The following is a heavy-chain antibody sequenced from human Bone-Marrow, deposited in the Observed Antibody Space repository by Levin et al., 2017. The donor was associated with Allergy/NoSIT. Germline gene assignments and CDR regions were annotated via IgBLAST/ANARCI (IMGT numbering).Heavy chain of an antibody. J-gene: IGHJ5*02. D-gene: IGHD5-18*01. CDR3: ARDYSDYTYGQGGWFDP. Sequence: SETLSLTCTVSGDSIRNYYWSWIRQSPGKGLEWIGCVHYTGTTRYNPSLKSRVTVSVDTSKNHCSLKLTSVTAADTAVYYCARDYSDYTYGQGGWFDPWGQGTLVTVSS. CDR2: VHYTGTT. CDR1: GDSIRNYY. V-gene: IGHV4-59*01.